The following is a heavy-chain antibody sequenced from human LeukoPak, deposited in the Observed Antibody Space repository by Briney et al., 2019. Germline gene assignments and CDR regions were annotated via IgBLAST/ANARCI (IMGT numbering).Heavy chain of an antibody. V-gene: IGHV1-2*02. CDR2: INPNSGGT. Sequence: ASVKVSCKASGYTFSGYYMHWVRQAPGQGLEWMGWINPNSGGTNYAQNFQGSVTMTRDTSISTAYMELSRLKSDDTAVYYCASSSSWYSFDYWGQGTLVTVSS. CDR3: ASSSSWYSFDY. J-gene: IGHJ4*02. D-gene: IGHD6-13*01. CDR1: GYTFSGYY.